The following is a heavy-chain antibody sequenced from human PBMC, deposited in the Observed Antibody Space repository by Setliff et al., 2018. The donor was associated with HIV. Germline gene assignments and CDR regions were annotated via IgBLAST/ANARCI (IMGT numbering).Heavy chain of an antibody. CDR1: GFTFSSYA. J-gene: IGHJ4*02. CDR3: ARDRGGSYTPLDF. D-gene: IGHD1-26*01. Sequence: GGSLRLSCAASGFTFSSYAITWVRQAPGKGLEWVSAISGSGDSTFYADSVQGRFTISRDNSKNTLYLQMNSLRAEDTAVYYCARDRGGSYTPLDFWGQGTLVTVSS. CDR2: ISGSGDST. V-gene: IGHV3-23*01.